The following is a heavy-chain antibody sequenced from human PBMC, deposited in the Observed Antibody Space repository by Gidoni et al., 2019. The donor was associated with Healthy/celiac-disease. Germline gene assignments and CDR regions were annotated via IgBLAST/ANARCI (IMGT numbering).Heavy chain of an antibody. J-gene: IGHJ4*02. V-gene: IGHV1-8*01. CDR3: ARGTIRVWY. Sequence: QVQRVQSGAEEKKTGAEVKVYWKTCGYTFTSYEITWVRQVTGQGLVWMGWMKPISGDTGYAQKFQGRVTMTRNTSLNTAYMELSSLGFEDTAVYYCARGTIRVWYWGQGTLVTVSS. CDR1: GYTFTSYE. D-gene: IGHD2-21*01. CDR2: MKPISGDT.